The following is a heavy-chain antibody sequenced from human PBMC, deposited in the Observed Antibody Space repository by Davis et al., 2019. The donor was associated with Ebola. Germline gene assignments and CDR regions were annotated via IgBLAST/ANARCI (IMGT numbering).Heavy chain of an antibody. V-gene: IGHV4-39*01. CDR2: IYYSGST. CDR3: SRHVTTVTYNWFDP. D-gene: IGHD4-17*01. CDR1: GGSISSSSYY. J-gene: IGHJ5*02. Sequence: MPSETLSLTCTVSGGSISSSSYYWGWIRQPPGKGLEWIGSIYYSGSTYYNPSLKSRFTISVDTSKNQFSLTPSSVTAADTAVYYCSRHVTTVTYNWFDPWGQGTLVTVSS.